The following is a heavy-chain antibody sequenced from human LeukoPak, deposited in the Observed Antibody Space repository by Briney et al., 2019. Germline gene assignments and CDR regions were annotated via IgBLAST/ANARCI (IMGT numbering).Heavy chain of an antibody. CDR2: ISSSGST. D-gene: IGHD2-2*01. CDR1: GGSISSSSYY. CDR3: ARDTAAGYFDP. J-gene: IGHJ5*02. Sequence: SETLSLTCTVSGGSISSSSYYWGWFRQPAGRGLEYIGRISSSGSTNYYHSFESRVSISIDTSSNQVSLRLSPVTAADTAVYFCARDTAAGYFDPWGQGILVTVSS. V-gene: IGHV4-61*02.